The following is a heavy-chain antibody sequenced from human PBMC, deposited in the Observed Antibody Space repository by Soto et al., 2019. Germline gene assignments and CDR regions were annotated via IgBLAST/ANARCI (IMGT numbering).Heavy chain of an antibody. CDR2: IWYDGSNK. CDR1: GFTFSSYG. J-gene: IGHJ6*02. D-gene: IGHD6-13*01. V-gene: IGHV3-33*01. Sequence: GGSLRLSCAASGFTFSSYGMHWVRQAPGKGLEWVAVIWYDGSNKYYADSVKGRFTISRDNSKNTLYLQMNSLRAEDTAVYYCARGGDEIAAAYNTEKNGNYYYYGMDVWGQGTTVTVSS. CDR3: ARGGDEIAAAYNTEKNGNYYYYGMDV.